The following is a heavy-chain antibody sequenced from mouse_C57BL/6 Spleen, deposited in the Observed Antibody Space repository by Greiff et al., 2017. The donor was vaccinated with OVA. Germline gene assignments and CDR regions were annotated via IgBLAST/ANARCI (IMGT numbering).Heavy chain of an antibody. CDR2: IDPSDSEP. CDR3: ARGEVYDACYAMDY. D-gene: IGHD2-3*01. CDR1: GYTFTSYW. V-gene: IGHV1-52*01. J-gene: IGHJ4*01. Sequence: QVQLQQPGAELVRPGSSVKLSCKASGYTFTSYWMHWVKQRPIQGLEWIGNIDPSDSEPHYNQKFKDKATLTVDKSSSTAYMQLSSLTSEDSAVYYCARGEVYDACYAMDYWGQGTSVTVSS.